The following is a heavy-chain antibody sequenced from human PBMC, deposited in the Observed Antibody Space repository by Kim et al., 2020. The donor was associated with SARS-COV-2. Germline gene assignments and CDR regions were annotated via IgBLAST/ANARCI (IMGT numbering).Heavy chain of an antibody. CDR1: GGSFSGYY. V-gene: IGHV4-34*01. CDR2: INHSGST. Sequence: SETLSLTCAVYGGSFSGYYWSWIRQPPGKGLEWIGEINHSGSTNYNPSLKSRVTISVDTSKNQFSLKLSSVTAADTAVYYCARAGYSSSWNTNKNWFDPWGQGTLVTVSS. CDR3: ARAGYSSSWNTNKNWFDP. J-gene: IGHJ5*02. D-gene: IGHD6-13*01.